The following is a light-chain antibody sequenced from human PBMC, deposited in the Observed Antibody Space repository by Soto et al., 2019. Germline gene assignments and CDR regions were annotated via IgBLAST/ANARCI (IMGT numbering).Light chain of an antibody. CDR3: QQYHNWPIT. V-gene: IGKV3-15*01. CDR2: DAS. CDR1: QSVSSN. J-gene: IGKJ5*01. Sequence: EIVLTQSPATLSLSPGESATLSCRASQSVSSNLAWHQQKPGQAPRILMYDASTRATGISARFSGSGSGTEFTLTISSLQSEDFAVYYCQQYHNWPITFGQGTRLEIK.